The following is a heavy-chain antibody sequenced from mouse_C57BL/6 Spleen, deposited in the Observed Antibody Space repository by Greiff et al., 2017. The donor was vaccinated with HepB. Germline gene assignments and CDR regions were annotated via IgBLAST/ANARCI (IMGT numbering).Heavy chain of an antibody. V-gene: IGHV1-18*01. D-gene: IGHD5-5*01. CDR2: INPNNGGT. CDR1: GYTFTDYN. J-gene: IGHJ1*03. CDR3: ARPLPDWYFDV. Sequence: EVKLMESGPELVKPGASVKIPCKASGYTFTDYNMDWVKQSHGKSLEWIGDINPNNGGTIYNQKFKGKATLTVDKSSSTAYMELRSLTSEDTAVYYCARPLPDWYFDVWGTGTTVTVSS.